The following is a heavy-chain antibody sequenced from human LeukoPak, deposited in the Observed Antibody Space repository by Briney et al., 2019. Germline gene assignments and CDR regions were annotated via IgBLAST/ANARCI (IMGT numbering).Heavy chain of an antibody. CDR3: AKDFTQYYYGSGS. J-gene: IGHJ4*02. CDR1: GYTFSSYA. D-gene: IGHD3-10*01. Sequence: GGSLRLSCAASGYTFSSYAMSWVRQAPGKGLEWVSAISGSGGSTYYAESVKGRFTISRDNSKNTLYLQMNSLRAEDTAVYYCAKDFTQYYYGSGSWGQGTLVTVSS. CDR2: ISGSGGST. V-gene: IGHV3-23*01.